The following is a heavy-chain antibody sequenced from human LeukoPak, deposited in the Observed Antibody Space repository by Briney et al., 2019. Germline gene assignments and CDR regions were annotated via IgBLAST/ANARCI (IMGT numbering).Heavy chain of an antibody. V-gene: IGHV1-69*13. CDR1: GGTFSSYA. CDR2: IIPIFGTA. J-gene: IGHJ4*02. Sequence: SVKVSCKASGGTFSSYAISWVRQAPGQGLEWMGGIIPIFGTANYAQKFQGRVTITADESTSTAYMELSSLRSDDTAVYYCAREGLGELTLDYWGQGTLVTVSS. D-gene: IGHD3-16*01. CDR3: AREGLGELTLDY.